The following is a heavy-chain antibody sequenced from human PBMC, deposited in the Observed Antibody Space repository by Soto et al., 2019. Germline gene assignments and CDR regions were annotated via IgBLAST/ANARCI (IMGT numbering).Heavy chain of an antibody. Sequence: EVQLVESGGGLVKPGGSLRLSCAASGFTFSNAWMSWVRQAPGKGLEWVGRIKSKTDGGTTDYAAPVKGRFTISRDDSKNTLYLQMNSLKTDDTAVYYCTTGDYYDSSGYYYALDIWGQGTMVTVSS. V-gene: IGHV3-15*01. J-gene: IGHJ3*02. CDR1: GFTFSNAW. D-gene: IGHD3-22*01. CDR3: TTGDYYDSSGYYYALDI. CDR2: IKSKTDGGTT.